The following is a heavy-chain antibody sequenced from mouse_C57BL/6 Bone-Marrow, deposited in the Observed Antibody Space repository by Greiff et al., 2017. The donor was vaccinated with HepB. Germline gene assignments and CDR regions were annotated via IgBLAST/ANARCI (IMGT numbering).Heavy chain of an antibody. J-gene: IGHJ3*01. CDR2: ISDGGSYT. CDR3: ARYYGSSWAWFAY. D-gene: IGHD1-1*01. V-gene: IGHV5-4*01. CDR1: GFTFSSYA. Sequence: DVQLVESGGGLVKPGGSLKLSCAASGFTFSSYAMSWVRQTPEKRLEWVATISDGGSYTYYPDNVKGRFTISRENAKNNLYLQMSHLKSEDTAMYYCARYYGSSWAWFAYWGQGTLVTVSA.